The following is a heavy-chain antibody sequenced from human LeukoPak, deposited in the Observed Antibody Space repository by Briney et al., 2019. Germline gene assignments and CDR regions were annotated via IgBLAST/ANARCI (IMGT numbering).Heavy chain of an antibody. CDR2: IGTAGDT. CDR3: ARGDSTGAFDI. J-gene: IGHJ3*02. D-gene: IGHD2-21*02. V-gene: IGHV3-13*01. Sequence: PGGSLRHSCAASGFTFSSYDIHWVRPATGKGLEWVSAIGTAGDTYYPGSVKGRFTISRENAKHSLYLQMNSLRAGDTAVYYCARGDSTGAFDIWGQGTMVTVSS. CDR1: GFTFSSYD.